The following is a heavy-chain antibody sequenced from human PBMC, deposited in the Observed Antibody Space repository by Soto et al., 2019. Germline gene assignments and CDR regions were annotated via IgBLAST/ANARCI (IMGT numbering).Heavy chain of an antibody. J-gene: IGHJ6*02. Sequence: EVQLVESGGGLVQPGGSLRLSCAASGFTFSSYWMSWVRQAPGKGLEWVANIKQDGREKYYVDSVKGRFTISRDNAKNSQYLQMNSLRDEDQAVYYCARDVVEWLLYGSYYYYGMDVWGQGTTVTVSS. V-gene: IGHV3-7*01. CDR1: GFTFSSYW. CDR2: IKQDGREK. D-gene: IGHD3-3*01. CDR3: ARDVVEWLLYGSYYYYGMDV.